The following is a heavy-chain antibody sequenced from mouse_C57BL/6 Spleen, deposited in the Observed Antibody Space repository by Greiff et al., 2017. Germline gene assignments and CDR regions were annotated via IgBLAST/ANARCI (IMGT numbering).Heavy chain of an antibody. D-gene: IGHD1-1*01. Sequence: EVQGVESGPELVKPGASVKIPCKASGYTFTDYNMDWVKQSHGKSLEWIGDINPNNGGTIYNQKFKGKATLTVDKSSSTAYMELRSLTSEDTAVYYCARSHYYGSSYGEAWFAYWGQGTLVTVSA. CDR3: ARSHYYGSSYGEAWFAY. CDR1: GYTFTDYN. V-gene: IGHV1-18*01. J-gene: IGHJ3*01. CDR2: INPNNGGT.